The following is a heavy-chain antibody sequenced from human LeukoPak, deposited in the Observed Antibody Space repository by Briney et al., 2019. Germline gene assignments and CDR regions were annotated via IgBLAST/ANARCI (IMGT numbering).Heavy chain of an antibody. CDR1: GYSISSGYY. Sequence: SETLSLTCDVSGYSISSGYYWGWIRQPPGKGLEWIGSIYHSGSTYYNPSLKSRVTISVDTSKNQFSLKLSSVTAADTAVYYCARQVVPAAIHSQFYFDYWGQGTLVTVSS. D-gene: IGHD2-2*02. J-gene: IGHJ4*02. V-gene: IGHV4-38-2*01. CDR3: ARQVVPAAIHSQFYFDY. CDR2: IYHSGST.